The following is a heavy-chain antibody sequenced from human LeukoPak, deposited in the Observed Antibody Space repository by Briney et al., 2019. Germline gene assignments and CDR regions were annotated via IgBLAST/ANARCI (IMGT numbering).Heavy chain of an antibody. V-gene: IGHV3-30-3*01. Sequence: GGSLRLSCAASGFTFSSYAMHWVRQAPGKGLEWVAVISCDGSNKYYADSVKGRFTISRDNSKNTLYLQMNSLRAEDTAVYYCASDTNYGFWSGYYPFDYWGQGTQVTVSS. J-gene: IGHJ4*02. CDR2: ISCDGSNK. D-gene: IGHD3-3*01. CDR3: ASDTNYGFWSGYYPFDY. CDR1: GFTFSSYA.